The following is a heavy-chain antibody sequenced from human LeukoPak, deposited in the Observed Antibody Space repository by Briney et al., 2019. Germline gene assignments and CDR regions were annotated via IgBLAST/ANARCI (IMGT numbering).Heavy chain of an antibody. D-gene: IGHD3-16*01. V-gene: IGHV3-21*01. J-gene: IGHJ3*02. CDR3: ARFGAGGTDAFDI. CDR2: ISSSSSYI. Sequence: PGGSLRLSCAASGFTFSSYSMTWVRQAPGKGLEWVSSISSSSSYIYYADSVKGRFTISRDNAKNSLYLQMNSLRAEDTAVYYCARFGAGGTDAFDIWGQGTMVTVSS. CDR1: GFTFSSYS.